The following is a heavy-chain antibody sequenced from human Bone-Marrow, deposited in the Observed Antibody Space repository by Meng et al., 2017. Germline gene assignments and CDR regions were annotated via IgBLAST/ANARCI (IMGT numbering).Heavy chain of an antibody. D-gene: IGHD2/OR15-2a*01. Sequence: GSLRLSCTVSGGAISSSSYYWGWIRQPPGKGLEWIGSIYYSGGTYYNPSLKSRVTISVDTSQNQFSLKLSSVTAADTAVYYCARVASTREIYYYYYYGMDVWGQGTMVTVSS. V-gene: IGHV4-39*07. CDR3: ARVASTREIYYYYYYGMDV. CDR1: GGAISSSSYY. CDR2: IYYSGGT. J-gene: IGHJ6*01.